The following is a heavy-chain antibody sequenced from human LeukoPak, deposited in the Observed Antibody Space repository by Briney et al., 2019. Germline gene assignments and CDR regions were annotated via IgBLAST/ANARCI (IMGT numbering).Heavy chain of an antibody. CDR2: ISAYNGNT. V-gene: IGHV1-18*01. CDR3: ARGENYYSGGSCYSRDYYYYMDV. D-gene: IGHD2-15*01. Sequence: ASVKVSCKASGYTFTSYGISWVRQAPGQGLEWMGWISAYNGNTNYAQKLQGRVTMTRDTSTSTVYMELSSLRSEDTAVYYCARGENYYSGGSCYSRDYYYYMDVWGKGTTVTISS. J-gene: IGHJ6*03. CDR1: GYTFTSYG.